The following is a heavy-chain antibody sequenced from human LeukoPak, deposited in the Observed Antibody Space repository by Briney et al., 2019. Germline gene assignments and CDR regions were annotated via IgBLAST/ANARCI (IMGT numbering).Heavy chain of an antibody. CDR2: IYSGGST. Sequence: GGSLRLSCAASGFTVSSNYMSWVRQAPGKGLEWVSVIYSGGSTYYADSVKGRFTISRDNSKNTLYLQMNSLRAEDTAVYYCAKDGGSGSYYNGPVGYWGQGTLVTVSS. CDR3: AKDGGSGSYYNGPVGY. J-gene: IGHJ4*02. CDR1: GFTVSSNY. D-gene: IGHD3-10*01. V-gene: IGHV3-66*01.